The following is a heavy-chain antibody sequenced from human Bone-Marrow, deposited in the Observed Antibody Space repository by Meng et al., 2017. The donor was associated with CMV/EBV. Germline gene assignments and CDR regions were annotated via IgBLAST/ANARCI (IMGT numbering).Heavy chain of an antibody. CDR3: ARGRGDADIFPTYYFDY. CDR1: GFTFSDYG. Sequence: GGSLRLSCAVSGFTFSDYGMYWVRQAPGKGLEWVSFIRSGGIMKYYADSVKGRFTISRDNSKNTLYLQMNSLRAEDTAVYYCARGRGDADIFPTYYFDYWGQGTLVTVSS. J-gene: IGHJ4*02. V-gene: IGHV3-30*02. D-gene: IGHD2-21*01. CDR2: IRSGGIMK.